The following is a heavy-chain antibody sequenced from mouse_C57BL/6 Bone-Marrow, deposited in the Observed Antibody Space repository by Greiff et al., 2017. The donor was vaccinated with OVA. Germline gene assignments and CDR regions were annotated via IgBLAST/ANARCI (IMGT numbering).Heavy chain of an antibody. CDR3: AREGYPYYFDY. CDR1: GYTFTSYW. D-gene: IGHD3-1*01. CDR2: IDPSDSYT. J-gene: IGHJ2*01. Sequence: VQLQQPGAELVMPGASVKLSCKASGYTFTSYWMHWVKQRPGQGLEWIGEIDPSDSYTNYNQKFKGKSTLTVDKSSSTAYMQRSSLTSEDSAVYYCAREGYPYYFDYWGQGTTLTVSS. V-gene: IGHV1-69*01.